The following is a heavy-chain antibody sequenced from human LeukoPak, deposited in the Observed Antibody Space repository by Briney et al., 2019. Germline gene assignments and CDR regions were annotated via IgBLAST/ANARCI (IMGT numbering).Heavy chain of an antibody. J-gene: IGHJ6*03. Sequence: GASVKVSCKASGYTFTGYYMHWVRQAPGQGLEWMGWINPNSGGTNYAQKFQGRVTMTRDTSISTAYMELSSLRSEDTAVYYCARFFSRYSSSWYYPNYYYYMDVWGKGTTVTVSS. CDR2: INPNSGGT. CDR1: GYTFTGYY. V-gene: IGHV1-2*02. CDR3: ARFFSRYSSSWYYPNYYYYMDV. D-gene: IGHD6-13*01.